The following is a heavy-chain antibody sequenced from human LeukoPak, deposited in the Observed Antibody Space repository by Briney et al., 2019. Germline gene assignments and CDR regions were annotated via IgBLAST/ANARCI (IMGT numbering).Heavy chain of an antibody. D-gene: IGHD6-13*01. CDR1: GYTFTGYY. CDR2: INPNSGGT. CDR3: ARGGPYSSSWYTPPNDAFDI. J-gene: IGHJ3*02. V-gene: IGHV1-2*04. Sequence: ASVKVSCKASGYTFTGYYMHWVRQAPGQGLEWMGWINPNSGGTNYAQKSQGWVTMTRDTSISTAYMELSRLRSDDTAVYYCARGGPYSSSWYTPPNDAFDIWGQGTMVTVSS.